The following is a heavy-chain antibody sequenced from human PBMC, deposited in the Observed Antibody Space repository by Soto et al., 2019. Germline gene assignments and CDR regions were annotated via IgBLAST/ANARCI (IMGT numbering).Heavy chain of an antibody. CDR2: IIPIFGTA. CDR1: GGTFSSYA. Sequence: GASVKVSCKASGGTFSSYAISWVRQAPGQGLGWMGGIIPIFGTANYAQKFQGRVTITADESTSTAYMELSSLRSEDTAVYYCASGCSSGCQGPYYYGMDVWGQGTTVTVSS. D-gene: IGHD6-19*01. J-gene: IGHJ6*02. CDR3: ASGCSSGCQGPYYYGMDV. V-gene: IGHV1-69*13.